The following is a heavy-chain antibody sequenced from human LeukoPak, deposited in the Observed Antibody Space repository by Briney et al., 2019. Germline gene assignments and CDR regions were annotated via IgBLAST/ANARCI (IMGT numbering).Heavy chain of an antibody. Sequence: ASVKVSCKASGYTFTSYGTSWVRQAPGQGLEWMGWISAYNGNTNYAQKLQGRVTMTTDTSTSTAYMELRSLRSDDTAVYYCARGRRGYSYGYCDYWGQGTLVTVSS. CDR1: GYTFTSYG. D-gene: IGHD5-18*01. CDR3: ARGRRGYSYGYCDY. CDR2: ISAYNGNT. J-gene: IGHJ4*02. V-gene: IGHV1-18*04.